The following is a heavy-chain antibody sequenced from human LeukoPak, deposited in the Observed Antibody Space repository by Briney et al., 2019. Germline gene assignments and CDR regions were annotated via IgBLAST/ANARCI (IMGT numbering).Heavy chain of an antibody. J-gene: IGHJ4*02. CDR2: INPSGGST. CDR3: ARDPWDDVSGFSGDY. CDR1: GYTFTSYY. Sequence: ASVKVSCKASGYTFTSYYMHWVRQAPGQGLERMGIINPSGGSTSYAQKFQGRVTMTRDTSTSTVYMELSSLRSEDTAVYYCARDPWDDVSGFSGDYWGQGTLVTVSS. D-gene: IGHD3-22*01. V-gene: IGHV1-46*01.